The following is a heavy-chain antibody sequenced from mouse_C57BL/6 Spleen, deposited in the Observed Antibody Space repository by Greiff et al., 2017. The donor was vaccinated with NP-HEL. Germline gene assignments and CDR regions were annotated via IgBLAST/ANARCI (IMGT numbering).Heavy chain of an antibody. Sequence: DVKLVESGGGLVKPGGSLKLSCAASGFTFSDYGMHWVRQAPEKGLEWVAYISSGSSTIYYADTVKGRFTISRDNAKNTLFLQMTSLRSEDTAMYYCARPLGRGGYFDYWGQGTTLTVSS. CDR1: GFTFSDYG. CDR2: ISSGSSTI. V-gene: IGHV5-17*01. D-gene: IGHD4-1*01. CDR3: ARPLGRGGYFDY. J-gene: IGHJ2*01.